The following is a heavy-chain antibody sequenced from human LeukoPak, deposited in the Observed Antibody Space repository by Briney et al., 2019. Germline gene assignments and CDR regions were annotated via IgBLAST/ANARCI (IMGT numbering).Heavy chain of an antibody. CDR3: ARETQDVPYRPFLEWLGTLFY. CDR1: GGTFSSYA. Sequence: SVKVSCKASGGTFSSYAISWVRQAPGQGLEWMGRIIPIFGTANYAQKFQGRVTITTDESTSTAYMELSSLRSEDTAVYYCARETQDVPYRPFLEWLGTLFYCGQGTLVTVSS. V-gene: IGHV1-69*05. D-gene: IGHD3-3*01. J-gene: IGHJ4*02. CDR2: IIPIFGTA.